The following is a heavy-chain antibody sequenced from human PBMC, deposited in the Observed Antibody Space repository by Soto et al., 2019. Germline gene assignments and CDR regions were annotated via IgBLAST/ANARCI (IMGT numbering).Heavy chain of an antibody. CDR2: IYSGGST. CDR3: AREPRGYSGFDFY. V-gene: IGHV3-66*01. Sequence: GRSLRLCCAVSGFTISSNHMSWVRQAPGKGLEWVSGIYSGGSTYYADSVKGRFTISRDNSKNTLYLQMNSLRAEGTAVYYCAREPRGYSGFDFYWGQGTLVTVSS. D-gene: IGHD5-12*01. J-gene: IGHJ4*02. CDR1: GFTISSNH.